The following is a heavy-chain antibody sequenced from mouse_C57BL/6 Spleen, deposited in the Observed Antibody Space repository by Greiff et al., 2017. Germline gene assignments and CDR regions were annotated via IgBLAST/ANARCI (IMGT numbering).Heavy chain of an antibody. V-gene: IGHV6-3*01. Sequence: EVKVEESGGGLVQPGGSMKLSCVASGFTFSNYWMNWVRQSPEKGLEWVAQIRLKSDNYATHYAESVKGRFTISRDDSKSSVYLQMNNLRAEDTGIYYCTDDSAFYYWGQGTTLTVSS. J-gene: IGHJ2*01. D-gene: IGHD2-4*01. CDR1: GFTFSNYW. CDR2: IRLKSDNYAT. CDR3: TDDSAFYY.